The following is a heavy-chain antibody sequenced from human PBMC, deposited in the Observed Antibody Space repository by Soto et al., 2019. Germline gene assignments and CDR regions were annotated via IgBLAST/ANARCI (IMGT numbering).Heavy chain of an antibody. J-gene: IGHJ4*02. V-gene: IGHV1-18*01. CDR3: ARVGVGLAAPRVWPY. D-gene: IGHD6-13*01. Sequence: QVQLAQSGAEVKKPGASVKVSCKAPGYTFTSYGITWVRQAPGQGLEWMAWINHYNGNTTYAEKFLGRVTVTTDTSTAKAYREVRSLTSDYSAVFDCARVGVGLAAPRVWPYWGQGTPVTVSS. CDR2: INHYNGNT. CDR1: GYTFTSYG.